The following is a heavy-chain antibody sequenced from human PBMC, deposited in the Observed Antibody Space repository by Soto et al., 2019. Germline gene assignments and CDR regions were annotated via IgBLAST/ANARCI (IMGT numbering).Heavy chain of an antibody. J-gene: IGHJ6*02. Sequence: SETLSLTCAVSGYSISSGYYWGWIRQPPGKGLEWIGSIYHSGSTYNNPSLKSRVTISVDTSKNQFSLKLSSVTAADTAVYYCARDGTPAAGTTPYYYYGMDVWGQGTTVTAP. CDR1: GYSISSGYY. D-gene: IGHD6-13*01. V-gene: IGHV4-38-2*02. CDR2: IYHSGST. CDR3: ARDGTPAAGTTPYYYYGMDV.